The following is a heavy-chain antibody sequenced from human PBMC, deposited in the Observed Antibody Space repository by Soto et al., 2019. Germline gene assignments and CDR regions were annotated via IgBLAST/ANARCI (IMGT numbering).Heavy chain of an antibody. CDR1: GYTFTSYD. CDR2: MNPNSGNT. D-gene: IGHD3-22*01. CDR3: ARGRPEGWLLLRINYFDY. Sequence: ASVKVSCKASGYTFTSYDINWVRQATGQGLEWMGWMNPNSGNTGYAQKFQGRVTMTRNTSISTAYMELSSLRSEDTAVYYCARGRPEGWLLLRINYFDYWGQGTLVTVSS. J-gene: IGHJ4*02. V-gene: IGHV1-8*01.